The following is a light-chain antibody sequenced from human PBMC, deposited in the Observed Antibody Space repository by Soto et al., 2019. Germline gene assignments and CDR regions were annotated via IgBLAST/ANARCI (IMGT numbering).Light chain of an antibody. Sequence: QSVLTQPPSVSGAPGQRVTISCTGSSFNIGAGYDVPWYQQLPGTAPKLLIYGNSNRPSGVPDRFSGSKSGTSASLALTGLQAEDEADYDCQSYDSTLSGNVVFGGGTKVTVL. CDR3: QSYDSTLSGNVV. CDR1: SFNIGAGYD. J-gene: IGLJ2*01. CDR2: GNS. V-gene: IGLV1-40*01.